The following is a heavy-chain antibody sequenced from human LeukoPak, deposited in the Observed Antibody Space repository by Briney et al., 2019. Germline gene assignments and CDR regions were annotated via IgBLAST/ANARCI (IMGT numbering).Heavy chain of an antibody. CDR3: ARDLPHCINTDCPGSWFDP. D-gene: IGHD2-2*01. CDR1: GGSISSYY. V-gene: IGHV4-59*01. J-gene: IGHJ5*02. Sequence: SETLSLTCTVSGGSISSYYWSWFRQTPGKGPEWIGYIYYSGSTKYNPSLKSRVTISVDRSKNQFSLKLNSVTAADTAVYYCARDLPHCINTDCPGSWFDPWGQGTLVTVSS. CDR2: IYYSGST.